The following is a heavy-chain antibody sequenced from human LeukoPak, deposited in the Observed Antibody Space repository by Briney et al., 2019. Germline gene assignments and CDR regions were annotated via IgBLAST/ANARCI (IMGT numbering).Heavy chain of an antibody. Sequence: GGSLRLSCAASGFTFSSYAMSWVRQAPGKGLEWVSAISGSGGSTYYADSVTGRFTISRDNSKNTLYLQMNSLRAEDTAVYYCATDQSFLWFGELFDDYWGQGTLVTVSS. CDR1: GFTFSSYA. J-gene: IGHJ4*02. D-gene: IGHD3-10*01. CDR3: ATDQSFLWFGELFDDY. CDR2: ISGSGGST. V-gene: IGHV3-23*01.